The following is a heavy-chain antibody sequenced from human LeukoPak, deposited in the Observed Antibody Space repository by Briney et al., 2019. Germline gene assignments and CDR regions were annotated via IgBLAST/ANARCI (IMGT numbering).Heavy chain of an antibody. J-gene: IGHJ4*02. Sequence: ASVKVSCKASGYTFTSYGISWVRQAPGQGLEWMGRIYPTNGDTTYAQKFQDRVTMTRDTSISTAYMELSRLKSDDTAMYYCARGQGERELFWGQGTLVTVSS. V-gene: IGHV1-2*06. CDR1: GYTFTSYG. D-gene: IGHD1-7*01. CDR3: ARGQGERELF. CDR2: IYPTNGDT.